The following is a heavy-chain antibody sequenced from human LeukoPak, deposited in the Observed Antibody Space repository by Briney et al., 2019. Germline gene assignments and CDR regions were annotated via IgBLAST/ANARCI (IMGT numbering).Heavy chain of an antibody. J-gene: IGHJ4*02. CDR2: IYCSGST. V-gene: IGHV4-59*08. CDR1: GGSISSYY. CDR3: ARQSYSSSSFDY. D-gene: IGHD6-6*01. Sequence: PSETLSLTCTVSGGSISSYYWSWIRQPPGKGLEWIGYIYCSGSTNYNPSLKSRVTISVDTSKNQFSLKLSSVTAADTAVYYCARQSYSSSSFDYWGQGTLVTVSS.